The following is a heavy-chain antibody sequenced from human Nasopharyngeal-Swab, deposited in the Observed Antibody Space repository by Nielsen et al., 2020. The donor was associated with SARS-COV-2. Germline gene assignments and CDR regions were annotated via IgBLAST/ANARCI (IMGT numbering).Heavy chain of an antibody. V-gene: IGHV3-21*01. CDR1: GFTFSSYS. Sequence: GESLKISCAASGFTFSSYSMNWVRQAPGKGLEWVSSISSSSSYIYYGDSVKGRFTISRDNAKNSLYLQMNSLRAEDTAVYYCARDRGYSSSPPHDNWGQGTLVTVSS. D-gene: IGHD6-13*01. CDR3: ARDRGYSSSPPHDN. J-gene: IGHJ4*02. CDR2: ISSSSSYI.